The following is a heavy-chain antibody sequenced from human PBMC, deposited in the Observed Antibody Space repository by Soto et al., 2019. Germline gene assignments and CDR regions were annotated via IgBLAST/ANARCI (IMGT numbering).Heavy chain of an antibody. Sequence: GGSLRLSCAASGFTFSDYYMSWIRQAPGKGLEWVSYISSSSSYTNYADSVKGRFTISRDNAKNSLYLQMNSLRAEDTAVYYRARELDRKYYYDSSGPFDYWGQGTLVTVSS. CDR2: ISSSSSYT. V-gene: IGHV3-11*06. CDR3: ARELDRKYYYDSSGPFDY. J-gene: IGHJ4*02. D-gene: IGHD3-22*01. CDR1: GFTFSDYY.